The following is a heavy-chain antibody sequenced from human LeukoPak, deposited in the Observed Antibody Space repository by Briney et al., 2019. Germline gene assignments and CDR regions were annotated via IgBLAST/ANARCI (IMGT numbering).Heavy chain of an antibody. J-gene: IGHJ6*01. Sequence: GGSLRLSCAASGFTFSSYAMSWVRQAPGKGLEWVSGLTGSGGNTYYADSVKGRFTISRDNSKNTLYLEMNSLRAEDTAIYYCAKMKGHPLPKYYMDVWGQGTTVTVSS. CDR2: LTGSGGNT. CDR1: GFTFSSYA. CDR3: AKMKGHPLPKYYMDV. D-gene: IGHD1-26*01. V-gene: IGHV3-23*01.